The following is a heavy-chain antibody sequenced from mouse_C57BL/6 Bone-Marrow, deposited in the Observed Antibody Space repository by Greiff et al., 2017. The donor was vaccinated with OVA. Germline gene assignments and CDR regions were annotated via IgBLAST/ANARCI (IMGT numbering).Heavy chain of an antibody. CDR1: GFNIQDYY. CDR2: IAPEDGDT. CDR3: TRLNGYGRSYFDY. D-gene: IGHD1-1*01. V-gene: IGHV14-1*01. Sequence: EVQLQQSGAELVRPGASVKLSCTASGFNIQDYYMHWVKQRHEQGLEWIGRIAPEDGDTEYAPKFQGTATMTAATASNTAYLQLSSLTSEDTAVNYCTRLNGYGRSYFDYGGQGTTLTVSS. J-gene: IGHJ2*01.